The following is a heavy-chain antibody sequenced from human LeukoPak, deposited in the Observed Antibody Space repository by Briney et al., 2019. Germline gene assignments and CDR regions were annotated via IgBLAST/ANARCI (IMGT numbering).Heavy chain of an antibody. CDR2: ISASGGSS. Sequence: AGGPLRLSCAASGFTFSSYAMSWVRQAPGKGLEWVLGISASGGSSYYADSVKGRFTISRDNSKNTLYLQMDSLRAEDTAVYYCAKDRITGTPYYFDYWGQGTLVTVSS. V-gene: IGHV3-23*01. CDR1: GFTFSSYA. CDR3: AKDRITGTPYYFDY. J-gene: IGHJ4*02. D-gene: IGHD1-20*01.